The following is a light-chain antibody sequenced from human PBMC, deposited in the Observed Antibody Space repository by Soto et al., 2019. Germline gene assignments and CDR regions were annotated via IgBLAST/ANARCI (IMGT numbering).Light chain of an antibody. CDR1: LTVLYSSNNKNY. Sequence: EIVMTQSPDSLTVSLGERATIKCKSSLTVLYSSNNKNYLAWYQHKPGQPPKLLIYWASTREFGVPDRFSGSGSATDFTLTISSLQAEDVAVYYCQQYYTTPRTFGQGTKVEIK. J-gene: IGKJ1*01. CDR3: QQYYTTPRT. V-gene: IGKV4-1*01. CDR2: WAS.